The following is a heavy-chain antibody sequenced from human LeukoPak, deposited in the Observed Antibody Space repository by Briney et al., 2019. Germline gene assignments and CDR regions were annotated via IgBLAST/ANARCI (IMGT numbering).Heavy chain of an antibody. D-gene: IGHD4-17*01. V-gene: IGHV3-74*01. CDR1: GFTFSSYW. Sequence: GGSLRLSCAASGFTFSSYWMHWVRQAPGKWLVWVSRITNDGSSTSNADSVKGRFTISRDNAKNTLYLQMNSLSAEDTAVYYCVTGRPTVFDYWGQGTLVTVSS. CDR2: ITNDGSST. J-gene: IGHJ4*02. CDR3: VTGRPTVFDY.